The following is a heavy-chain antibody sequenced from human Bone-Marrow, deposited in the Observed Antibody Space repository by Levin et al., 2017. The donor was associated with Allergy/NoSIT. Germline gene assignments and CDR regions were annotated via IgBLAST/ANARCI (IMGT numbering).Heavy chain of an antibody. J-gene: IGHJ4*02. D-gene: IGHD3-3*01. CDR1: GFTFSNYA. CDR3: AKEVITIFSGHFDY. Sequence: GESLKISCAASGFTFSNYAMSWVRQAPGKGLEWVSAIRGSGDATYYADSVMGRFSISRDKSKNTLYLQMNSLRAVDTAVYYCAKEVITIFSGHFDYWGQGTLVTGSS. CDR2: IRGSGDAT. V-gene: IGHV3-23*01.